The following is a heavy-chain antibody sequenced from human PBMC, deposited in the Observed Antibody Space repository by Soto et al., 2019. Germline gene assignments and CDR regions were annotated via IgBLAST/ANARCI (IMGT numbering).Heavy chain of an antibody. J-gene: IGHJ4*02. CDR1: GFTVSSNY. Sequence: GVSLRLSCAASGFTVSSNYMSWVRQAPGKGLEWVSVIYSGGSTYYADSVKGRFTISRDNSKNTLYLQMNSLRAEDTAVYYCAGNNWAAAGLVYFDYWGQGTLVTVSS. D-gene: IGHD6-13*01. CDR2: IYSGGST. CDR3: AGNNWAAAGLVYFDY. V-gene: IGHV3-53*01.